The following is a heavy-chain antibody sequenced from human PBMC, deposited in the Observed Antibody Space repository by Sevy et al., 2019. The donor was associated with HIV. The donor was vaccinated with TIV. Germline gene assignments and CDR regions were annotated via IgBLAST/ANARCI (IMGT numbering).Heavy chain of an antibody. D-gene: IGHD3-22*01. CDR2: ISYDGSNK. Sequence: GGSLRLSCAASGFTFSSYGMHWVRQAPGKGLEWVAVISYDGSNKYYADSVKGRFTISRDNSKNTLYLQMNSLRAEDTGGYYCAKDHSTMIVGPYFGYWGQGTLVTGSS. J-gene: IGHJ4*02. CDR3: AKDHSTMIVGPYFGY. V-gene: IGHV3-30*18. CDR1: GFTFSSYG.